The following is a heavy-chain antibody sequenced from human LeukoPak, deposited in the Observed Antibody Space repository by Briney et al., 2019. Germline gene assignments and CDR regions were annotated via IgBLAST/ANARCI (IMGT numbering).Heavy chain of an antibody. J-gene: IGHJ3*02. CDR1: RFTFSSYE. Sequence: GGSLRLSCAASRFTFSSYEMNWVRQAPGKGLEWVSYISSSGSSIYYADSVKGRFTISRDNAKDSLYLQMKSLRAEDTAVYYCAREGWEDAFDIWGQGTMVIVSS. D-gene: IGHD1-26*01. CDR3: AREGWEDAFDI. CDR2: ISSSGSSI. V-gene: IGHV3-48*03.